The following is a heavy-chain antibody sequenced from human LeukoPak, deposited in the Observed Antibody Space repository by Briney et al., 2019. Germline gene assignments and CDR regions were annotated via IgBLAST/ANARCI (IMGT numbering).Heavy chain of an antibody. D-gene: IGHD3-9*01. CDR3: ARVMGYDILTGLHYYYYYMDV. J-gene: IGHJ6*03. V-gene: IGHV3-21*01. CDR1: GFTFSSYS. Sequence: GGSLRLSCAASGFTFSSYSMNWVRQAPGKGLEWVSSISSSSSYIYYADSVKGRFTISRDNAKNSLYLQMNSLRAEDTAVYYCARVMGYDILTGLHYYYYYMDVWGKGTTVTVSS. CDR2: ISSSSSYI.